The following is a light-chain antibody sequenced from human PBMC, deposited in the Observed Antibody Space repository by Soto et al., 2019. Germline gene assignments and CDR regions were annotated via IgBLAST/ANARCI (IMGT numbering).Light chain of an antibody. J-gene: IGKJ4*01. V-gene: IGKV1-39*01. CDR2: AAS. CDR1: QSISSY. Sequence: DIQMTQSPSSLSASVGDRVTITCRASQSISSYLNWYQQKPGKAPKLLIYAASSLQSRIPSRFSDSGSGTDYPLTISSLHPEDFTTYYCQKSYSTHATFGGGTKVEIK. CDR3: QKSYSTHAT.